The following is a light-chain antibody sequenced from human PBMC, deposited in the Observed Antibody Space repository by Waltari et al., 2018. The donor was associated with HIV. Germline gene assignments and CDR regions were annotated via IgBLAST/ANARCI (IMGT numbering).Light chain of an antibody. Sequence: QSVLTQPPSTSGTPAQRVTISCSGSTSNIGSNAVNWYQQLPGTAPKLVIYTNNQRMPGVPDRFTGSKSGTSASLAISGLQSEDEAHYYCAVWDDSLNGNVIFGGGTKLTVL. CDR3: AVWDDSLNGNVI. J-gene: IGLJ2*01. V-gene: IGLV1-44*01. CDR1: TSNIGSNA. CDR2: TNN.